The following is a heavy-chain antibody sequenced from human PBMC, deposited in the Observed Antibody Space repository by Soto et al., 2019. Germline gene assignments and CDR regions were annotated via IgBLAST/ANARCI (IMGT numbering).Heavy chain of an antibody. J-gene: IGHJ3*02. CDR1: GGSISSYY. CDR2: FYYSGST. Sequence: ETLSLTCTVSGGSISSYYWSWIRQPPGKGLEWIGYFYYSGSTNYNPSLKSRVTISVDTSKNQFSLKLSSVTAADTAVYYCARDLRRAFDIWGQGTMVTVSS. CDR3: ARDLRRAFDI. V-gene: IGHV4-59*01.